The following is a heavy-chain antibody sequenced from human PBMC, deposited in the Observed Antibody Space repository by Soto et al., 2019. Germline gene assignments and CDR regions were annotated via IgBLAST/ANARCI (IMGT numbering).Heavy chain of an antibody. CDR2: IYHSGST. D-gene: IGHD4-4*01. V-gene: IGHV4-30-2*01. Sequence: QLQLQESGSGLVKPSQTLSLTCAVSGGSINTATHSWSWIRQPPGKGLEWIGYIYHSGSTYYNPSVKSRVTISIGKANTQFSRRLSSVTAADTAVYYCARGGGVTTTGDDYWGQGILVTVSS. CDR1: GGSINTATHS. J-gene: IGHJ4*02. CDR3: ARGGGVTTTGDDY.